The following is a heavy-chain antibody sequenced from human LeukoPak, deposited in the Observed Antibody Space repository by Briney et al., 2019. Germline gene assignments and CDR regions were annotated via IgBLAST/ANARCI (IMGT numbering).Heavy chain of an antibody. CDR1: GYSFTNYW. D-gene: IGHD3-10*01. CDR2: IYPGDSDT. Sequence: PGESLKISCKTSGYSFTNYWIGWVRQMPGKGLEWMGIIYPGDSDTRYSPSFQGQVTISADKSISTAYLQWSSLKASDTAMYYCARPGLGRIDRRRAVVHPPDYWGQGTLVTVSS. J-gene: IGHJ4*02. CDR3: ARPGLGRIDRRRAVVHPPDY. V-gene: IGHV5-51*01.